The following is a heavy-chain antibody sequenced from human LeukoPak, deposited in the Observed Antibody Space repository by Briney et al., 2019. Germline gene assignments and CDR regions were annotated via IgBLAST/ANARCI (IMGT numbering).Heavy chain of an antibody. CDR2: IYYSGST. D-gene: IGHD4-17*01. CDR1: GGSISSSSYY. J-gene: IGHJ6*03. V-gene: IGHV4-39*07. CDR3: ARNLIYGDYEYYYYYYYMDV. Sequence: TSETLSLTCTVSGGSISSSSYYWGWIRQPPGKGLEWIGSIYYSGSTYYNPSLKSRVTISVDTSKNQFSLKLSSVTAADTAVYYCARNLIYGDYEYYYYYYYMDVWGKGTTVTVSS.